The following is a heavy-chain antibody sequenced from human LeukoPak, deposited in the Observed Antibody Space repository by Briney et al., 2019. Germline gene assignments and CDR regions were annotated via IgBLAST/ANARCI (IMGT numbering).Heavy chain of an antibody. Sequence: GGSLRLSCAASGFTFSDHYMDWVRQAPGRGLEWVGRIRKKANAYTTEYAASVKGIFTISRDDSNNSPYLQMSSLKAEDTAVYYCGRGRRFGESSHYGMDVWRKGTTVTVP. CDR3: GRGRRFGESSHYGMDV. CDR2: IRKKANAYTT. D-gene: IGHD3-10*01. J-gene: IGHJ6*04. V-gene: IGHV3-72*01. CDR1: GFTFSDHY.